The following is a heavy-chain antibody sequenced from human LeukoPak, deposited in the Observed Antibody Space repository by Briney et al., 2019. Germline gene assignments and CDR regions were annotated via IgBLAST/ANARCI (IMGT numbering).Heavy chain of an antibody. CDR2: ISSSSSHM. CDR1: GFTFNSYS. CDR3: AKDTVMGNDAFDI. V-gene: IGHV3-21*01. Sequence: PGGSLRLSCAASGFTFNSYSMYWVRQAPGKGLEWVSSISSSSSHMFYADSVKGRFSISRDNSKNTLCLQMNSLRAEDTAVYYCAKDTVMGNDAFDIWGQGTMVTVSS. D-gene: IGHD5-18*01. J-gene: IGHJ3*02.